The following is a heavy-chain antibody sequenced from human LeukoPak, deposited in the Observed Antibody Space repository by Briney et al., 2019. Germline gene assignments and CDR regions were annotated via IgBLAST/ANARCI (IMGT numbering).Heavy chain of an antibody. CDR1: GGSFSGYY. J-gene: IGHJ4*02. D-gene: IGHD3-10*01. Sequence: PSETLSLTCAVYGGSFSGYYWSWIRQSPGKGLEWIGEINHSGRTNYNPSLKSRVTISVDTSKNQFSLKLSSVTAADTAVYYCARGGYYYGSGRKGYYFDYWGQGTLVTVSS. CDR2: INHSGRT. CDR3: ARGGYYYGSGRKGYYFDY. V-gene: IGHV4-34*01.